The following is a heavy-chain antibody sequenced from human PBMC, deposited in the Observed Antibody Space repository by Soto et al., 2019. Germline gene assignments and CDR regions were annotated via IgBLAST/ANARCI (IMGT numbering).Heavy chain of an antibody. J-gene: IGHJ4*02. Sequence: PSETLSLTCTVSGDSIGNSHWSWIRQPPGKGLEWIGLTFSRGSATYNPSLKSRVTISVDTSKNQLSLKLTSVTAADTAVYFCARHHPRTLAALEIQFDFWGKGTMVTVSA. CDR1: GDSIGNSH. V-gene: IGHV4-4*09. CDR3: ARHHPRTLAALEIQFDF. CDR2: TFSRGSA. D-gene: IGHD6-25*01.